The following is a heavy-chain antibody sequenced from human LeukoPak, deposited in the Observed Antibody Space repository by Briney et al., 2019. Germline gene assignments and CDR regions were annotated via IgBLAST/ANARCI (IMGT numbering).Heavy chain of an antibody. Sequence: ASVKVSCKASGYTFTNYGIHWVRQAPGQRLEWMGWINAANSNTKYSQKFQGRVTITRDTSASTAYMELSSLRSEDTAVYYCARRDGSSTYNWFDPWGQGTLVTVSS. CDR1: GYTFTNYG. D-gene: IGHD2-2*01. CDR2: INAANSNT. CDR3: ARRDGSSTYNWFDP. V-gene: IGHV1-3*01. J-gene: IGHJ5*02.